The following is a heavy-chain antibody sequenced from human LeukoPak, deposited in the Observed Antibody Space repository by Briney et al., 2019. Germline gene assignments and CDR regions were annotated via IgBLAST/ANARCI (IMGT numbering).Heavy chain of an antibody. D-gene: IGHD5-18*01. CDR1: GGSISSSSYY. V-gene: IGHV4-39*07. CDR2: IYYSGST. Sequence: SETLSLTCTVSGGSISSSSYYWGWIRHPPGKGLEWIGSIYYSGSTYYNPSLKSRVTISVDTSKNQFSLKLSSVTAADTAVYYCARGIHWDTAMEIDYWGQGTLVTVSS. CDR3: ARGIHWDTAMEIDY. J-gene: IGHJ4*02.